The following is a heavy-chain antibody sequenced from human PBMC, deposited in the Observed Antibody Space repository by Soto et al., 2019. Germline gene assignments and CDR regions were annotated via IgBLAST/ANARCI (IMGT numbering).Heavy chain of an antibody. CDR3: ARDKTEYYYFDY. CDR1: GFTFSRYA. CDR2: ISSSSSYI. J-gene: IGHJ4*02. D-gene: IGHD1-1*01. Sequence: EVQLVESGGGLDKPGGSLRLSCAASGFTFSRYAMNWVRQTPGKGLEWVSSISSSSSYIYYADSVKGRFIISRDNAKNSLYLQMNSLTAEDTAVYYCARDKTEYYYFDYWGQGTLVTFSS. V-gene: IGHV3-21*01.